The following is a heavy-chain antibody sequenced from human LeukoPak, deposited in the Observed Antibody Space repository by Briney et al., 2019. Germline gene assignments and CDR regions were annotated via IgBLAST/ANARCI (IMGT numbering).Heavy chain of an antibody. Sequence: GGSLRLSCVVSGFMFSSNTMTWVRQAPGKGLEWVANIKEDGSGKHYVDSVKGRSTISRDNAKNSLYLQMNSLRAEGTAVYYCATGGRRYYADWGQGTLVTVSS. CDR2: IKEDGSGK. CDR3: ATGGRRYYAD. V-gene: IGHV3-7*01. CDR1: GFMFSSNT. J-gene: IGHJ4*02. D-gene: IGHD2/OR15-2a*01.